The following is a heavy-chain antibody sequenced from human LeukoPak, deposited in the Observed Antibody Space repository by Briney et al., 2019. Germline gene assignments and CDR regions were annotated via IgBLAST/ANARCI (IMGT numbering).Heavy chain of an antibody. J-gene: IGHJ4*02. CDR2: ISGGAGST. V-gene: IGHV3-23*01. D-gene: IGHD3-10*01. Sequence: GGSLRLSCTASGFTFSTYAMTWVRQAPGKGLEWVSSISGGAGSTYYADSVKGRFTISRANSENTLYLQMHSLRAEDTAVYYCAKDLVTGSLDYWGQGTLVTVSS. CDR3: AKDLVTGSLDY. CDR1: GFTFSTYA.